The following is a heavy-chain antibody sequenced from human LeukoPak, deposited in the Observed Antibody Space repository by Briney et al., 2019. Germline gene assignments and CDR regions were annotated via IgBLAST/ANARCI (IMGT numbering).Heavy chain of an antibody. D-gene: IGHD1-1*01. Sequence: GGSLRLSCAASGFTFSTYAMSWVRQAPGKGLEWVSALSGSGGSTYYAESVKGRFTISRDNSKNTLYLQMNSLRAEDTAVYYCAKERTSEVYFDYWGQATLVTVSS. CDR3: AKERTSEVYFDY. V-gene: IGHV3-23*01. CDR1: GFTFSTYA. J-gene: IGHJ4*02. CDR2: LSGSGGST.